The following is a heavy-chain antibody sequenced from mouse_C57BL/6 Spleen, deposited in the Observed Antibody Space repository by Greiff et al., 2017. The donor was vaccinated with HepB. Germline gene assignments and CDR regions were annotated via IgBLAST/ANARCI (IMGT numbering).Heavy chain of an antibody. J-gene: IGHJ3*01. D-gene: IGHD1-1*01. V-gene: IGHV3-3*01. CDR1: GFSINSDCY. CDR3: ARETHYYGSRRFAY. Sequence: EVKLVESGPSLVRPSQTLSLTCTVTGFSINSDCYWIWIRQFPGNKLEYIGYTFYSGITYYNPSLESRTYITRDASKNQFSLKLSSVTTEDTATYYCARETHYYGSRRFAYWGQGTLVTVSA. CDR2: TFYSGIT.